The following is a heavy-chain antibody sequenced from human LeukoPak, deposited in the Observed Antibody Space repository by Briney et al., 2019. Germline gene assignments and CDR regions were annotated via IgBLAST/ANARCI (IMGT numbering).Heavy chain of an antibody. CDR1: GYTFTGYY. CDR2: LNPKTGGT. Sequence: GASVKVSCKASGYTFTGYYLHWVRQAPGQGLEWMGWLNPKTGGTRYAQKFQGRVTMTRDTSISTVNMELSRLTSDDTAVYYCARATAENDHWGQGTLVTVSS. CDR3: ARATAENDH. J-gene: IGHJ4*02. V-gene: IGHV1-2*02.